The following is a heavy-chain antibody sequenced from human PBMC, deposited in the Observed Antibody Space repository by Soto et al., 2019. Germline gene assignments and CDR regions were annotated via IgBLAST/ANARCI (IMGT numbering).Heavy chain of an antibody. J-gene: IGHJ4*02. CDR2: TYFRSKWIN. CDR3: ARAHSVNDYDV. V-gene: IGHV6-1*01. D-gene: IGHD3-22*01. CDR1: GDSVSSNSAA. Sequence: PPQTLSLTCAISGDSVSSNSAAWNWIRQSPSRGIEWLGRTYFRSKWINDYAESVKGRMTIISDTSKNQLSLHVRSVTLDDTAVYYCARAHSVNDYDVWGQGTLVTVSS.